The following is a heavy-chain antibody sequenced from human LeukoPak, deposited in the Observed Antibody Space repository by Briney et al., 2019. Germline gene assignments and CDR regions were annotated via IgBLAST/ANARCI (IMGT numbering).Heavy chain of an antibody. V-gene: IGHV3-23*01. CDR2: ISGSGGST. J-gene: IGHJ4*02. D-gene: IGHD3-22*01. CDR1: GFTFSGYA. Sequence: GGSLRLSCAASGFTFSGYAMSWVRQAPGKGLEWVSAISGSGGSTYYADSVKGRSTISRDNSKNALYLQMNSLRAEDTAVYYCAKDPGYYYDSSGYFDYWGQGTLVTVSS. CDR3: AKDPGYYYDSSGYFDY.